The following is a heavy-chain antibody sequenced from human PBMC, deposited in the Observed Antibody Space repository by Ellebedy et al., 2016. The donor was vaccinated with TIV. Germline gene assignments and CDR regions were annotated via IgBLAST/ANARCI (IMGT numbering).Heavy chain of an antibody. J-gene: IGHJ6*02. D-gene: IGHD2-21*02. CDR1: DGSVSSGSYY. CDR3: ARVTTYYYGMDV. V-gene: IGHV4-61*01. Sequence: GSLRLXXTVSDGSVSSGSYYWSWIRQPPGKGLEWIGYIYYSGSTYYNPSLKSRVTISVDTSKNQFSLKLSSVTAADTAVYYCARVTTYYYGMDVWGQGTTVTVSS. CDR2: IYYSGST.